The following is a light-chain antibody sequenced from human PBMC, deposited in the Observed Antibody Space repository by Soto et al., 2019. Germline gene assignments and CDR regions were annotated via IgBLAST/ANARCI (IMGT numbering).Light chain of an antibody. V-gene: IGKV1-5*01. J-gene: IGKJ1*01. CDR1: QSISRW. CDR2: DAS. CDR3: QQYNNYPTWT. Sequence: DIRVTQSPSTLSASAGDRVTITFRASQSISRWLAWYQQKPGKAPKLLMYDASNLESGVPLRFSGSGSGTEFTLTISSLQPDDFGTYYCQQYNNYPTWTLGQGTKVDIK.